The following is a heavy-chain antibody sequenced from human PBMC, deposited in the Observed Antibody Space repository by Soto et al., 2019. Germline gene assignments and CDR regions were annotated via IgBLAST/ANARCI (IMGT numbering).Heavy chain of an antibody. Sequence: LQLQESGSGLVKPSQTLSLTCAVSDGSISSGECSWSWIRKPPGKGLEWIGYIYHSGSTYYNPSLKSRVTISVDRSKNQFSLKLSSVTAADTAVYYCARRQVVAAQHWGQGTLVTVSS. V-gene: IGHV4-30-2*01. D-gene: IGHD2-15*01. CDR2: IYHSGST. CDR1: DGSISSGECS. CDR3: ARRQVVAAQH. J-gene: IGHJ4*02.